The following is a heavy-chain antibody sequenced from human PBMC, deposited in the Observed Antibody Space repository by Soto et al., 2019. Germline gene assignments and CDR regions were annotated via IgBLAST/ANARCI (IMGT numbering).Heavy chain of an antibody. J-gene: IGHJ5*02. CDR1: GGSISSGGYY. CDR3: ARDKLPYSPRSLRNNWFDP. Sequence: PSETLSLTCTVSGGSISSGGYYWSWIRQHPGKGLEWIGYIYYSGSTYYNPSLKSRVTISLDTSKNQFSLKLSSVTAADTAVYYCARDKLPYSPRSLRNNWFDPWGQGTLVTVSS. CDR2: IYYSGST. V-gene: IGHV4-31*03. D-gene: IGHD2-15*01.